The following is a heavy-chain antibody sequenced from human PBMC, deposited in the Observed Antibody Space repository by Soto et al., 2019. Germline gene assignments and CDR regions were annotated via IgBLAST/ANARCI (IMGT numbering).Heavy chain of an antibody. Sequence: ASVKVSCKASGYTFTSYYMHWVRQAPGQGLEWMGIINPSGGSTSYAQKFQGRVTMTRDTSTSTVYMELSSLRSEDTAVYYCARGLLSAYYDSSGYYFLFDPWGQGTLVTV. V-gene: IGHV1-46*01. CDR1: GYTFTSYY. CDR3: ARGLLSAYYDSSGYYFLFDP. J-gene: IGHJ5*02. D-gene: IGHD3-22*01. CDR2: INPSGGST.